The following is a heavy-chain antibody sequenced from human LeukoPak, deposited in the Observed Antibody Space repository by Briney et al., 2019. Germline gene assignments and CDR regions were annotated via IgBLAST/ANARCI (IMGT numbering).Heavy chain of an antibody. CDR1: GFTFNTYA. CDR3: ARDRQLWFGKNRMGDYFDY. J-gene: IGHJ4*02. D-gene: IGHD3-10*01. CDR2: ISSSSSTI. Sequence: PGGSLRLSCVASGFTFNTYAMHWVRQAPGRGLEWVSYISSSSSTIYYADSVKGRFTISRDNAKNSQYLQMNSLRVEDTAVYYCARDRQLWFGKNRMGDYFDYWGQGTLVTVSS. V-gene: IGHV3-48*01.